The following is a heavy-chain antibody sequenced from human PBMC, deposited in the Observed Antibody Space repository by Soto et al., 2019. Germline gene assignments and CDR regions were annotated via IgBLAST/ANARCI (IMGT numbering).Heavy chain of an antibody. CDR1: GFTFSSYS. CDR2: ISSSSSYI. Sequence: PGGSLRLSCAASGFTFSSYSMNWVRQAPGKGLEWVSSISSSSSYIYYADSVKGRFTISRDNAKNSLYLQMNSLRAEDTAVYYCARSIPAPPYYYYGMDVWGQGTTVTVSS. CDR3: ARSIPAPPYYYYGMDV. J-gene: IGHJ6*02. V-gene: IGHV3-21*01. D-gene: IGHD2-2*01.